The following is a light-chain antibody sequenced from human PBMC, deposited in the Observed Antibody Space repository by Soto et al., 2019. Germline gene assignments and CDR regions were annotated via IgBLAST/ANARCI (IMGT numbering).Light chain of an antibody. CDR2: DVS. CDR1: SSDVGGYNY. CDR3: SSYTSSSTYV. J-gene: IGLJ1*01. V-gene: IGLV2-14*01. Sequence: QSALTQAASESGSPGQSITISCTGTSSDVGGYNYVSWYQQHPGKAPKLMIYDVSNRPSGVSNRFSGSKSGNTASLTISGLQAEDEADYYCSSYTSSSTYVFGTGTKLTVL.